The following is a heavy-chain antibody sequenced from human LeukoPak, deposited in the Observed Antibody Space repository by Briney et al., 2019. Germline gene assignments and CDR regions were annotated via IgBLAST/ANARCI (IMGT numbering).Heavy chain of an antibody. D-gene: IGHD3-16*02. Sequence: SETLSLTCTVSGSSISSYYWSWIRQPPGKGLEWIGYIYYSGSTNYNPSLKSRVTISVDTSKNQFSLKLSSVTAADTAVYYCARESLYDYAWGSYRNGMDVWGQGTTVTVSS. V-gene: IGHV4-59*01. CDR1: GSSISSYY. CDR3: ARESLYDYAWGSYRNGMDV. J-gene: IGHJ6*02. CDR2: IYYSGST.